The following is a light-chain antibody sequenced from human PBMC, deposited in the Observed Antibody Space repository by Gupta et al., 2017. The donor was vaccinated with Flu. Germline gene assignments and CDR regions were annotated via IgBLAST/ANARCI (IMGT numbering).Light chain of an antibody. CDR1: QSISSW. CDR3: QEYNRYSWT. V-gene: IGKV1-5*03. J-gene: IGKJ1*01. Sequence: VTITCRASQSISSWLAWYQQKPGKPPKLLIYMASTLETGVPSRFAGSGSGTEFTLTISSLQPDDFATYYCQEYNRYSWTFGQGTKVEIK. CDR2: MAS.